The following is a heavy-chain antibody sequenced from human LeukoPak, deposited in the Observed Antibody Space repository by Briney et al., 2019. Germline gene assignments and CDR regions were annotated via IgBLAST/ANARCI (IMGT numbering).Heavy chain of an antibody. J-gene: IGHJ3*02. CDR2: IYYSGST. V-gene: IGHV4-59*08. Sequence: SETLSLTCTVSGGSISSYYWSWIRQPPGKGLEWIGYIYYSGSTNYNPSLKSRVTISVDTSKNQFSLKLSSVTAADTAVYYCARAVLGATSDAFDIWGQGTMVTVAS. CDR1: GGSISSYY. D-gene: IGHD1-26*01. CDR3: ARAVLGATSDAFDI.